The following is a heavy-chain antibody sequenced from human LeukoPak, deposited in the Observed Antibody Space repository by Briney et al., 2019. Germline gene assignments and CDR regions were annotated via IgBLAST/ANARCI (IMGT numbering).Heavy chain of an antibody. Sequence: ASVNVSCKSSAAIFTSCAISWVRHAPGQGLEWMGGIIPIFVTANYAQKFQGRVTITADESTSTAYMELSRLRCEDRAVYYCASEGYCGGDCSEAFDIWGQGTMVTVSS. CDR3: ASEGYCGGDCSEAFDI. CDR1: AAIFTSCA. D-gene: IGHD2-21*02. V-gene: IGHV1-69*13. J-gene: IGHJ3*02. CDR2: IIPIFVTA.